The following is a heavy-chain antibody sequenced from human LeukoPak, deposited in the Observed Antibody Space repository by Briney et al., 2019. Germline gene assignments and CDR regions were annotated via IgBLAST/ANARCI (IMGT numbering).Heavy chain of an antibody. CDR2: ISYDGRNE. Sequence: GGSLRLSCAASGFTFNNYAMHWVRQAPGKGLEWVAVISYDGRNEYYADSVKGRFTISRDNSKNTPYLQMNSLRAEDTAVYYCARDRSSYEYYFDYWGQGTLVTVSS. CDR1: GFTFNNYA. J-gene: IGHJ4*02. D-gene: IGHD5-12*01. CDR3: ARDRSSYEYYFDY. V-gene: IGHV3-30*04.